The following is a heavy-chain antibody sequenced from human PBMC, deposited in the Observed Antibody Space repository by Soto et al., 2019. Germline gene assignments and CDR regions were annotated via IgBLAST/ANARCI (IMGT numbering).Heavy chain of an antibody. CDR2: ISSSSSYI. D-gene: IGHD3-16*01. CDR3: AKGEQSLRSTLY. V-gene: IGHV3-21*01. Sequence: LRLSCAASGFTFSSYSMNWVRQASGKGLEWVSSISSSSSYIYYADSVKGRFTISRDNAKNSLYLQMNSLRAEDTAVYYCAKGEQSLRSTLYWGQGTLVS. J-gene: IGHJ4*02. CDR1: GFTFSSYS.